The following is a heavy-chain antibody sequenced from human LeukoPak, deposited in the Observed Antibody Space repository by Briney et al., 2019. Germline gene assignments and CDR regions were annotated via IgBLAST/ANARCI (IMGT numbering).Heavy chain of an antibody. CDR3: ARDLCSSTSCRERKGAFDI. Sequence: SQTLSLTCAISGDSVSSNSAAWNWIRQSPSRGLEWLGRTYYRSKWYNDYAVSVKSRITSNPDTSKNQFSLQLNSVTPEDTAVYYCARDLCSSTSCRERKGAFDIWGQGTMVTVSS. CDR2: TYYRSKWYN. D-gene: IGHD2-2*01. V-gene: IGHV6-1*01. CDR1: GDSVSSNSAA. J-gene: IGHJ3*02.